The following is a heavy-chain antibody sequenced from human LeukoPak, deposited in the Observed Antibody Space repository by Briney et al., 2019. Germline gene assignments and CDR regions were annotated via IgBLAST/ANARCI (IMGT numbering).Heavy chain of an antibody. CDR1: GYTFTGYY. CDR3: ATQQLPYWYFDL. CDR2: INPNSGGT. Sequence: ASVKVSCKASGYTFTGYYMHWVRRAPGQGLEWMGWINPNSGGTNYAQKFQGWVTMTRDTSISTAYMELSRLRSDDTAVYYCATQQLPYWYFDLWGRGTLVTVSS. V-gene: IGHV1-2*04. D-gene: IGHD6-13*01. J-gene: IGHJ2*01.